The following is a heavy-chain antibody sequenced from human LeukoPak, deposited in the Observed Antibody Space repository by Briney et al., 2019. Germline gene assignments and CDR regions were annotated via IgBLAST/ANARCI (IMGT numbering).Heavy chain of an antibody. D-gene: IGHD6-19*01. CDR1: GGSISSYY. V-gene: IGHV4-59*01. CDR3: AGGGQWLVQGY. Sequence: PSETLSLTCTVSGGSISSYYWSWIRQPAGKGLEWIGYISYSGSTNYNPSLKSRVTISLDTSKNQFSLKLSSVTAADTAVYYCAGGGQWLVQGYWGQGTLVTVSS. J-gene: IGHJ4*02. CDR2: ISYSGST.